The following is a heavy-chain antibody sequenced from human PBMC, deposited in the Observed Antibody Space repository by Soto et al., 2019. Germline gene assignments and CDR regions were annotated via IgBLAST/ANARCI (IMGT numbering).Heavy chain of an antibody. Sequence: EVQLLDSGGGLVQPGGSLRLSCAASGFTFSSYAMSWVRQASGKGLEWVSAISGSAITTYYADSVKGRFTISRDNSKNTVYLKMNSLRAEDTAIYYCAKVIVARGGMDVWGRGTTVTVSS. CDR3: AKVIVARGGMDV. D-gene: IGHD6-6*01. J-gene: IGHJ6*02. CDR2: ISGSAITT. CDR1: GFTFSSYA. V-gene: IGHV3-23*01.